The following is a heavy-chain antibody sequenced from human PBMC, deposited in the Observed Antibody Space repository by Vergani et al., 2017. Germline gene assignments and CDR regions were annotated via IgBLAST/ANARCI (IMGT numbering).Heavy chain of an antibody. CDR3: ARTTYYYDRSGSSNAGYFEH. CDR2: INHSGST. V-gene: IGHV4-34*01. CDR1: GGSFSGYY. J-gene: IGHJ1*01. Sequence: QVQLQQWGAGLLKPSETLSLTCAVYGGSFSGYYWSWIRQPPGKGLEWVGEINHSGSTNYNPSLKSRVTISVDTSKNQFSLKLSSVTAADTAVYYCARTTYYYDRSGSSNAGYFEHWGQGTLVTVSS. D-gene: IGHD3-22*01.